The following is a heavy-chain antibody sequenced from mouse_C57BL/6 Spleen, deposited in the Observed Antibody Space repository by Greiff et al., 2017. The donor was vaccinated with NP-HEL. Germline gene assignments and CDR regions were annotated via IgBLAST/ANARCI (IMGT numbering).Heavy chain of an antibody. J-gene: IGHJ2*01. CDR2: IYPGSGST. CDR1: GYTFTSYW. CDR3: ARSGDYYGSSPFDY. V-gene: IGHV1-55*01. Sequence: QVQLQQPGAELVKPGASVKMSCKASGYTFTSYWITWVKQRPGQGLEWIGDIYPGSGSTNYNEKFKSKATLTVDTSSSTAYMQLSSLTSEDSAVYYWARSGDYYGSSPFDYWGQGTTLTVSS. D-gene: IGHD1-1*01.